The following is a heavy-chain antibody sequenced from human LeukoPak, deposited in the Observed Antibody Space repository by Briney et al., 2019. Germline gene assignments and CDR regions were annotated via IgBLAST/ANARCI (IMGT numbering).Heavy chain of an antibody. CDR3: AKRDTAY. J-gene: IGHJ4*02. D-gene: IGHD5-18*01. V-gene: IGHV3-23*01. Sequence: PGGSLKLSCAASGLTFSSYAMSWVRQAPGKGLEWVSSISDSGGSTYYADSVKGRFTISRDNSNNTLYLQMNSLRAEDTAVYYCAKRDTAYWGQGTLVTVSS. CDR1: GLTFSSYA. CDR2: ISDSGGST.